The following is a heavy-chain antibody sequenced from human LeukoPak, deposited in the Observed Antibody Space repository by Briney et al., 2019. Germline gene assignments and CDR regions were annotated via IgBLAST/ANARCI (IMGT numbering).Heavy chain of an antibody. D-gene: IGHD6-19*01. V-gene: IGHV4-59*01. Sequence: SETLSLTCTVSGGSISSYYWSWIRQSPGKGLEWIGYTFYSGSTNYSPSLKSRVTISVDTSKNQFSLKLSSATAADTAVYYCARGGSGPYPRLDYWGQGSLVTVSS. CDR2: TFYSGST. CDR1: GGSISSYY. J-gene: IGHJ4*02. CDR3: ARGGSGPYPRLDY.